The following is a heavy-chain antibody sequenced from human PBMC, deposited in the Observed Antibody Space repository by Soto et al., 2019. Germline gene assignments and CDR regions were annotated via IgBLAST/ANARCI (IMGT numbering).Heavy chain of an antibody. Sequence: SVKVSCKASGGTFSSYAISWVRQAPGQGLEWMGGIIPIFGTANYAQKFQGRVTITADESTSTAYMELSSLRSEDTAVYYCAREYSYGSPFDYWGQGALVTVSS. CDR2: IIPIFGTA. CDR1: GGTFSSYA. CDR3: AREYSYGSPFDY. V-gene: IGHV1-69*13. J-gene: IGHJ4*02. D-gene: IGHD5-18*01.